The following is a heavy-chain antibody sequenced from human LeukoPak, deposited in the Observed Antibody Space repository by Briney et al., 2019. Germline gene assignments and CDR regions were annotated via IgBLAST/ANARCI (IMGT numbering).Heavy chain of an antibody. CDR2: IRYDGSNK. CDR1: GFTFSSYG. D-gene: IGHD4-17*01. Sequence: PGRSLRLSCAASGFTFSSYGMHWVRQAPGKGLEWVAFIRYDGSNKYYADSVKGRFTISRDNSKNTLYLQMNSLRAEDTAVYYCARGLTVPLPNFDHWGQGTLVTVSS. J-gene: IGHJ4*02. V-gene: IGHV3-30*02. CDR3: ARGLTVPLPNFDH.